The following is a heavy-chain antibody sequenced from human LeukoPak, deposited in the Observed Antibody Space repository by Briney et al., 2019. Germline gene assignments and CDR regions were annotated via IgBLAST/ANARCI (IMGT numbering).Heavy chain of an antibody. CDR1: GGSFSGYY. CDR3: ARGGSDYYNYYYYYMDV. D-gene: IGHD3-3*01. CDR2: INHSGST. J-gene: IGHJ6*03. V-gene: IGHV4-34*01. Sequence: PSETLSLTCAVYGGSFSGYYWSWIRQPPGKGLEWIGEINHSGSTNYNPSLKSRVTISVDTSKNQFSLKLSSVTAADTAVYYCARGGSDYYNYYYYYMDVWGKGTTVTVSS.